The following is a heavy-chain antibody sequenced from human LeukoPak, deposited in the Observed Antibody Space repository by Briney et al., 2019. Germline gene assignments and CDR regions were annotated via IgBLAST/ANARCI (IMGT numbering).Heavy chain of an antibody. V-gene: IGHV4-59*12. CDR1: GGSISSYY. CDR2: IYYSGST. J-gene: IGHJ4*02. CDR3: ARDPYYYDILTGYHYYFDY. D-gene: IGHD3-9*01. Sequence: SETLSLTCTVSGGSISSYYWSWIRQPPGKGLEWIGYIYYSGSTNYNPSLKSRVTISVDTSKNQFSLKLSSVTAADTAVYYCARDPYYYDILTGYHYYFDYWGQGTLVTVSS.